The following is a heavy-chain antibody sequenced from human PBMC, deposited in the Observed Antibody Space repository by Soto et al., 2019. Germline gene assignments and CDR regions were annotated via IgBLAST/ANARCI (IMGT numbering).Heavy chain of an antibody. CDR2: IYYIGNT. D-gene: IGHD1-1*01. Sequence: TSETLSLTCSVSGGSISSSNYYWAWIRQPPGKGLEWIGSIYYIGNTYYNPSLKSRVTMSVDTSKNQFSLKVTSVTAADTAIYYCAREDRTNGYNYDYWGQGTLVTVSS. CDR1: GGSISSSNYY. CDR3: AREDRTNGYNYDY. J-gene: IGHJ4*02. V-gene: IGHV4-39*01.